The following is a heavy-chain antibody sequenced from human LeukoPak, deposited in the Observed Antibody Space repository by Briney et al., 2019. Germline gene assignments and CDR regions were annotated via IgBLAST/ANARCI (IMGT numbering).Heavy chain of an antibody. D-gene: IGHD6-13*01. Sequence: PGGSLRLSCAASGFTFSSYSMNWVRQAPGKGLEWVSHISSSSSTIYYADSVKGRFTISRDNAKNSLYLQMNSLRAEDTAVYYCARDQGIAAAGTHYYYYMDVWGKGTTVTVSS. CDR1: GFTFSSYS. J-gene: IGHJ6*03. CDR3: ARDQGIAAAGTHYYYYMDV. V-gene: IGHV3-48*01. CDR2: ISSSSSTI.